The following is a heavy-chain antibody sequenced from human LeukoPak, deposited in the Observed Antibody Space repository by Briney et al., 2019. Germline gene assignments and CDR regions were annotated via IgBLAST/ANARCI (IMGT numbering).Heavy chain of an antibody. D-gene: IGHD6-13*01. Sequence: SETLSLTCTVSGYSISSYYWSWIRQPPGKGLEWIGYIYYSGSTNYNPSLKSRVTISVDTSKNQFSLNLSSVTAADTAVYYCARGYSSSSYYFDYWGQGALVTVSS. CDR1: GYSISSYY. V-gene: IGHV4-59*01. CDR2: IYYSGST. CDR3: ARGYSSSSYYFDY. J-gene: IGHJ4*02.